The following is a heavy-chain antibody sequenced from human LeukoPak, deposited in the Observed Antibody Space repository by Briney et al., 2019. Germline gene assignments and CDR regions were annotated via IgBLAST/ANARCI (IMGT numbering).Heavy chain of an antibody. CDR2: ISSSSSYI. CDR1: GFTFSSYS. V-gene: IGHV3-21*01. D-gene: IGHD2-2*01. CDR3: TRVEGYWSSSNYCGFDY. Sequence: PGGSLRLSCAASGFTFSSYSMNWVRQAPGKGLEWVSSISSSSSYIYYADSVKGRFTISRDNAKNSLYLQMNSLRAEDTAVYYCTRVEGYWSSSNYCGFDYWGQGTLVTVSS. J-gene: IGHJ4*02.